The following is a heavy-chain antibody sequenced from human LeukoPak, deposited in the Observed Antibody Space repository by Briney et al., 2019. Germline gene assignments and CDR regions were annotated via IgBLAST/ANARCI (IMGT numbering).Heavy chain of an antibody. CDR3: AREGLSVYGMDV. CDR1: GGSISSYY. D-gene: IGHD3/OR15-3a*01. CDR2: IYYSGST. Sequence: SETLSLTCTVSGGSISSYYWSWIRQPPGKVLEWIGYIYYSGSTNYNPSLKSRVTISVDTSKNQFSLKLSSVTAADTAVYYCAREGLSVYGMDVWGQGTTVTVSS. V-gene: IGHV4-59*01. J-gene: IGHJ6*02.